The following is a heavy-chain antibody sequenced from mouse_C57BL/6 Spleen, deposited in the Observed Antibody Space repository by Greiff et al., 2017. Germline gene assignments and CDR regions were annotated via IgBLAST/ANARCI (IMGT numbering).Heavy chain of an antibody. CDR3: ARETAQATSFFDY. CDR2: IYPGSGNT. V-gene: IGHV1-76*01. CDR1: GYTFTDYY. D-gene: IGHD3-2*02. Sequence: QVQLKESGAELVRPGASVKLSCKASGYTFTDYYINWVKQRPGQGLEWIARIYPGSGNTYYNEKFKGKATLTAEKSSSTAYMQLSSLTSEDSAVYFCARETAQATSFFDYWGQGTTLTVSS. J-gene: IGHJ2*01.